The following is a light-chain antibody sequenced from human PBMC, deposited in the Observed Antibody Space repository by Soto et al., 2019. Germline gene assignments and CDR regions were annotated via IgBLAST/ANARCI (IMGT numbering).Light chain of an antibody. CDR2: GNS. V-gene: IGLV1-40*01. Sequence: QPVLTQPPSVSGAPGQRVTISCTGSSSNIGAGYDVHWYQQLPGTAPKLLIYGNSNRPSGVPDRFSGSKSGTSASLAITGLQAEDEADFYCHSYDSSLSAWVFGGGTKVTVL. J-gene: IGLJ3*02. CDR3: HSYDSSLSAWV. CDR1: SSNIGAGYD.